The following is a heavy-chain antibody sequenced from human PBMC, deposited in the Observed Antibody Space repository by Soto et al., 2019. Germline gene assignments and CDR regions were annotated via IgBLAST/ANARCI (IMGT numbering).Heavy chain of an antibody. CDR1: GGAFNNYA. J-gene: IGHJ6*02. V-gene: IGHV1-69*13. Sequence: ASVKVSWKASGGAFNNYAIYWVRQAPGQGLEWLGTIVPVFPSVYYAPRFQGRLTITADGSTDTVYMMLTSLKSEDTAVYYCAREMPSTAAAYFYYGLNVWGQGTSVTVSS. CDR3: AREMPSTAAAYFYYGLNV. CDR2: IVPVFPSV. D-gene: IGHD6-13*01.